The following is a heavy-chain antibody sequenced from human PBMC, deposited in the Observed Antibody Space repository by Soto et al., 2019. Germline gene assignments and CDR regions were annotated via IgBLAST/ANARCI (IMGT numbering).Heavy chain of an antibody. J-gene: IGHJ4*02. CDR2: IVGDGTAT. CDR1: GFTFSDSW. V-gene: IGHV3-74*01. CDR3: ARVEAATRGIDS. D-gene: IGHD6-25*01. Sequence: EVQLVESGGGLVQPGGSLRLSCVASGFTFSDSWMHWVRQAPGKGLVWVSRIVGDGTATSYADSVKGRFTISRDNAKNTVFLQMNSLRAEDTAVYYCARVEAATRGIDSWGQGTLVTVSS.